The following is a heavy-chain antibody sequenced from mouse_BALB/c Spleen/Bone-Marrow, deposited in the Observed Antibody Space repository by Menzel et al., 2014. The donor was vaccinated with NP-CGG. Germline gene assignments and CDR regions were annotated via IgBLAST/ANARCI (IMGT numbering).Heavy chain of an antibody. D-gene: IGHD2-12*01. V-gene: IGHV7-3*02. CDR1: GFTFTDYY. CDR3: ARNYDGAMDY. CDR2: IRNKANGYTT. J-gene: IGHJ4*01. Sequence: DVHLVESGGGLVQPGGSLRLSCATSGFTFTDYYMSWVRQPPGKALEWLGFIRNKANGYTTEYSASVKGRFTISRDNSQSFLYLQMNTLRAEDSATYYCARNYDGAMDYWGQGTSVTVSS.